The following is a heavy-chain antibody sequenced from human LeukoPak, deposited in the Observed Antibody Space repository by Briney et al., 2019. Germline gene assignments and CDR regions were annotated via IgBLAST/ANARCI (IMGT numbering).Heavy chain of an antibody. Sequence: PGGSLRLSCAASGFTFRNYAMGWVRQAPGEGLEWVSAISASGNTGYYPDSVRGRYTIYRDNSRNIVYLQMDSLGAEVSAVYYCARGLHGRTNYWSEFRGFDIWGPGTMVTLSS. CDR2: ISASGNTG. D-gene: IGHD2-8*02. J-gene: IGHJ3*02. V-gene: IGHV3-23*01. CDR1: GFTFRNYA. CDR3: ARGLHGRTNYWSEFRGFDI.